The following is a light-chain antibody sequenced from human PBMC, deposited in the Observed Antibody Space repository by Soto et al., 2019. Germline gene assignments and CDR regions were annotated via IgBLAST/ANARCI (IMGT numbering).Light chain of an antibody. Sequence: QAVVTQPASVSGSPGQSITISCTGTSSDIGDYTHVSWYQQHPGKAPKLIIYEVSDRPSGVSNRFSGSKSGNTASLTISGLQTEDEADYYCCSYTSISTSAVFGGGTNLTVL. CDR1: SSDIGDYTH. CDR2: EVS. V-gene: IGLV2-14*01. J-gene: IGLJ2*01. CDR3: CSYTSISTSAV.